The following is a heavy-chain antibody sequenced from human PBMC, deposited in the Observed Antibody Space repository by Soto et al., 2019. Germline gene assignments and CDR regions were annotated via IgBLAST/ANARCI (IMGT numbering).Heavy chain of an antibody. J-gene: IGHJ4*02. CDR2: ISGSGGST. CDR3: AKFDEYSSVWYRY. D-gene: IGHD6-19*01. V-gene: IGHV3-23*01. Sequence: GGSLRLSCAASGFTFSGYAMSWVRQAPGKGLEWVSAISGSGGSTYYADSVKGRFTISRDNSKNTLYLQMNSLRAEDTAVYYCAKFDEYSSVWYRYWGQGTLVTVSS. CDR1: GFTFSGYA.